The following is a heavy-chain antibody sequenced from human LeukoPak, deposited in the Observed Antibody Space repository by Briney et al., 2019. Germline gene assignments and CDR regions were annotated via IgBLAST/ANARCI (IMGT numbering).Heavy chain of an antibody. CDR3: ARDSPGIAAAIDY. Sequence: SQTLSLTCTVSGGSISSGSYYWSWIRQPPGQELDWIGRIYTSGSTNYNPSLKTRITISVDSSKNQFSLKLRSVTAAATAVYYCARDSPGIAAAIDYWGQGTLVTVSS. CDR2: IYTSGST. CDR1: GGSISSGSYY. V-gene: IGHV4-61*02. J-gene: IGHJ4*02. D-gene: IGHD6-13*01.